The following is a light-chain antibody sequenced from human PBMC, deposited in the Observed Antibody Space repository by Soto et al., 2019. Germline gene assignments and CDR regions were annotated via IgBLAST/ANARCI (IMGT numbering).Light chain of an antibody. CDR3: NSFAGSAHVV. Sequence: QSALAQPPSASGSPGQSVTISCTGTSSDVGAYNYVSWYQQHPGKAPKLIIYDVSQRPSGVPDRFSGSKSGNTASLTVSGLQAEYEAVYYCNSFAGSAHVVFGGGTKVTVL. V-gene: IGLV2-8*01. CDR1: SSDVGAYNY. J-gene: IGLJ2*01. CDR2: DVS.